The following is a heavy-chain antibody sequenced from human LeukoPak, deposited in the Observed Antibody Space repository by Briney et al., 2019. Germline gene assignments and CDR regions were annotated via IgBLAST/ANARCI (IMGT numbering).Heavy chain of an antibody. V-gene: IGHV1-8*02. J-gene: IGHJ3*02. CDR3: ATGKYYGSGSYSAAFDI. D-gene: IGHD3-10*01. CDR2: MNPNSGNT. Sequence: ASVKVSCKASGYTFTSYGINWVRQATGQGLEWMGWMNPNSGNTGYAQKFQGRVTMTEDTSTDTAYMELSSLRSEDTAVYYCATGKYYGSGSYSAAFDIWGQGTMVTVSS. CDR1: GYTFTSYG.